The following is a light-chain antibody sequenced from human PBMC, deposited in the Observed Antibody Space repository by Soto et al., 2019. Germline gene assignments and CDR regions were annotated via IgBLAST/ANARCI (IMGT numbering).Light chain of an antibody. Sequence: EIVMTQSPATLSVSPGERATLSCRASQSVGSNLAWYQQKPGQAPRLLIYGASTRATGIPARFSGSGSGTEFTLTISILQSEDFAIYSCQQYNNWPPDRTFGQGTKVEIK. CDR1: QSVGSN. J-gene: IGKJ1*01. CDR2: GAS. CDR3: QQYNNWPPDRT. V-gene: IGKV3-15*01.